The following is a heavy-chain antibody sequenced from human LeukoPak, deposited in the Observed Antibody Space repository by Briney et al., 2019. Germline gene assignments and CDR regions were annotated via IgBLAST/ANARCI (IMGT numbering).Heavy chain of an antibody. V-gene: IGHV3-30*18. Sequence: GGSLRLSCAASGFTFSSYGMHWVRQAPGKGLEWVAVISYDGSNKYYADSVKGRFTISRDNSKNTLYLQMNSLRAEDTAVYYCAKVGWDSSGFEYWFDPWGQGTLVTVSS. D-gene: IGHD3-22*01. CDR3: AKVGWDSSGFEYWFDP. J-gene: IGHJ5*02. CDR2: ISYDGSNK. CDR1: GFTFSSYG.